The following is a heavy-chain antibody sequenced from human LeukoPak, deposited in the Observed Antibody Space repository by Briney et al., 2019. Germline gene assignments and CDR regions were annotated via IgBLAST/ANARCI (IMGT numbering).Heavy chain of an antibody. J-gene: IGHJ3*02. Sequence: GGSLRLSCAAAGFTFKRSGMHWVRRAPGKGLEWVAPICYDGCNKRYGDSVKGRFTISRDNSKNTLFLQMNSLRAEDTAVYYCARDDALGDNALDIWGQGTMVTVSS. CDR2: ICYDGCNK. CDR3: ARDDALGDNALDI. CDR1: GFTFKRSG. V-gene: IGHV3-33*01. D-gene: IGHD3-16*01.